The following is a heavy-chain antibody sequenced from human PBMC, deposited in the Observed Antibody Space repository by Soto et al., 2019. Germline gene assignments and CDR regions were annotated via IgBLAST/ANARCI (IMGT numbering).Heavy chain of an antibody. CDR1: GGTFSSYA. D-gene: IGHD1-26*01. CDR2: IIPIFGTA. CDR3: AETFPNRGSFIGGY. Sequence: QVQLVQSGAEVKKPGSSVKVSCKASGGTFSSYAISWVRQAPGQGLEWMGGIIPIFGTANYAQKFQGRVTITADEATSTDYMELRSPRSEDTAVYYCAETFPNRGSFIGGYWGQGTLVPVSS. J-gene: IGHJ4*02. V-gene: IGHV1-69*12.